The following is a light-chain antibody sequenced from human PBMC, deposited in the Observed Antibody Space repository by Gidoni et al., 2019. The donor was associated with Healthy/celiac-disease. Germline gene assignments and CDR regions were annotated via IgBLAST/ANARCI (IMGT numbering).Light chain of an antibody. CDR3: MQGIHLTWT. CDR1: QSLLHSDGKTH. V-gene: IGKV2-29*02. J-gene: IGKJ1*01. Sequence: TVITQTTLSLSVTPGQPPSISFKSSQSLLHSDGKTHLYWYLQKPGQSQQILIYEVSSRFSGVPDRFSGSGSGTDFTLKISRVEDEDVGVYYCMQGIHLTWTFGHGTKVEIK. CDR2: EVS.